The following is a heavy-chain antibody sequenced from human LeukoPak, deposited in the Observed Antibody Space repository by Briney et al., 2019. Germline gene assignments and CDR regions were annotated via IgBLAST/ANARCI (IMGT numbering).Heavy chain of an antibody. CDR1: GFTFSSYG. V-gene: IGHV3-30*18. Sequence: GRSLRLSCAASGFTFSSYGMHWVRQAPGKGLEWVAVISYDGSNKYYADSVKGRFTISRDNSKNTLYLQMSSLRAEDTAVYYCAKDRLTTVNYYYYGMDVWGQGTTVTVSS. D-gene: IGHD4-11*01. CDR3: AKDRLTTVNYYYYGMDV. J-gene: IGHJ6*02. CDR2: ISYDGSNK.